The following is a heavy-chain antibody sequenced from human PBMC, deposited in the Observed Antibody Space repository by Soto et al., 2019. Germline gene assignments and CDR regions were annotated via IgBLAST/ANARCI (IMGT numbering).Heavy chain of an antibody. J-gene: IGHJ4*02. D-gene: IGHD1-26*01. CDR1: GFTFSNYY. CDR2: ISSSSTYI. CDR3: ARGDTGSYSDFDY. V-gene: IGHV3-11*06. Sequence: GGSLRLSCAASGFTFSNYYMSWIRQAPGKGLEWVSYISSSSTYINYADSVKGRFTISRDNAENSLFLQMNRLRADDTAVYYCARGDTGSYSDFDYWGQGALVTVSS.